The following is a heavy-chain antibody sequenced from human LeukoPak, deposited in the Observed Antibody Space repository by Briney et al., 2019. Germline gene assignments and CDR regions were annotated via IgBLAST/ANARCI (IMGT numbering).Heavy chain of an antibody. CDR3: AKNIRDQLLCGFDY. D-gene: IGHD2-2*01. CDR2: ITGGGDST. V-gene: IGHV3-23*01. CDR1: GLTFDASA. Sequence: GGSLRLSCAASGLTFDASAMSWVRQAPGKGLEWVAVITGGGDSTYYADSVKGRLTISRDNSKKTLFLQINSLRAVDTAVYYCAKNIRDQLLCGFDYWGQGVVVTVSS. J-gene: IGHJ4*02.